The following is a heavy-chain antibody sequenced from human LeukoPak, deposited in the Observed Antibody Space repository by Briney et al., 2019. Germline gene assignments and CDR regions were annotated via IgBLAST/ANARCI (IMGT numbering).Heavy chain of an antibody. CDR2: IYYSGST. Sequence: SETLSLTCTVSGGSISSYYWSWIRQPPGKGLEWIGYIYYSGSTNYNPSLKSRVTISVATSKNQFSLKLRSVTAADTAVYYCAKDRGRYYDSSGYYWGYYFDSWGQGILVTVST. J-gene: IGHJ4*02. CDR3: AKDRGRYYDSSGYYWGYYFDS. V-gene: IGHV4-59*12. CDR1: GGSISSYY. D-gene: IGHD3-22*01.